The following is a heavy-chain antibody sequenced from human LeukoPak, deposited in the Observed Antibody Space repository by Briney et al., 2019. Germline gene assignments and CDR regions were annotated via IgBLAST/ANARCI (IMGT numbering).Heavy chain of an antibody. CDR1: GYTFTSYD. Sequence: ASVKVSCKASGYTFTSYDINWVRQATGQGLEWMGWMNPNSGNTGYAQKFQGRVTITRNTSISTAYMELSSLRSEDTAVYYCARGQNWNAPGTFDPWAREPWSPSPQ. CDR2: MNPNSGNT. J-gene: IGHJ5*02. D-gene: IGHD1-1*01. V-gene: IGHV1-8*03. CDR3: ARGQNWNAPGTFDP.